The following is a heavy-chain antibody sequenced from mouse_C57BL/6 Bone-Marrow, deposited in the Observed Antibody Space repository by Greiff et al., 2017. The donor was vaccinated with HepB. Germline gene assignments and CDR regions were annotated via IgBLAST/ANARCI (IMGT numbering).Heavy chain of an antibody. CDR1: GFTFSDYY. D-gene: IGHD4-1*01. CDR2: INYDGSST. V-gene: IGHV5-16*01. CDR3: ARDPGGYFDY. Sequence: EVMLVESEGGLVQPGSSMKLSCTASGFTFSDYYMAWVRQVPEKGLEWVANINYDGSSTYYLDSLKSRFIISRDNAKNILYLQMSSLKSEDTATYYCARDPGGYFDYWGQGTTLTVSS. J-gene: IGHJ2*01.